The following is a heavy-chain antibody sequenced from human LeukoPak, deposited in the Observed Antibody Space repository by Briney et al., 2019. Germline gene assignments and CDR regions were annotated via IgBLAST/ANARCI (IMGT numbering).Heavy chain of an antibody. J-gene: IGHJ4*02. CDR2: VGRSGADT. CDR1: GFTFSSYA. V-gene: IGHV3-23*01. D-gene: IGHD1-1*01. CDR3: VKHSGGVYGNSEY. Sequence: PGGSLRLSCVASGFTFSSYAVSWLRQAPGKGLEWVSTVGRSGADTYYADSVRGRFTISKDSSKNTLQMNSLSAEDTTIYYCVKHSGGVYGNSEYWGEGILVTVSS.